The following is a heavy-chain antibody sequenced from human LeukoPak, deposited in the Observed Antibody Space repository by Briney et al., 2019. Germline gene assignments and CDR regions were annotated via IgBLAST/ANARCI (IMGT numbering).Heavy chain of an antibody. D-gene: IGHD3-16*01. V-gene: IGHV4-59*01. J-gene: IGHJ3*02. Sequence: SETLSLTCTVSGGSISSYYWSWIRQPPGKGLEWIGYIYYSGYTNYNPSLKSRVTISVDTSKNQFSLKLSSVTAADTAVYYCARVAMLRVAFDIWGQGTMVTVSS. CDR1: GGSISSYY. CDR2: IYYSGYT. CDR3: ARVAMLRVAFDI.